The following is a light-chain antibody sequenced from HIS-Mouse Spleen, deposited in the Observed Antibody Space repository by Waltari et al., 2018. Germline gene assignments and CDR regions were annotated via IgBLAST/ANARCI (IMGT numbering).Light chain of an antibody. Sequence: DIQLTQSPSFLSASVGDRVTITCRASQGISSYLAWYQQKPGKAPKLLIYAASTLQSGVPSRFXXXGXGTEXTLTISSLQPEDFATXYCQQLNSYXPXFXQGTXVEIK. CDR1: QGISSY. V-gene: IGKV1-9*01. CDR2: AAS. CDR3: QQLNSYXPX. J-gene: IGKJ1*01.